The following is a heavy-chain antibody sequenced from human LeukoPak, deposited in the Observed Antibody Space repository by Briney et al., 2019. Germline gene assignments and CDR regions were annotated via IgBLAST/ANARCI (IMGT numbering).Heavy chain of an antibody. CDR1: GFTFRNYA. CDR2: ISYDGVYK. J-gene: IGHJ4*02. D-gene: IGHD3-16*01. Sequence: GRSLRLSCVASGFTFRNYAMHWVRQTPDKGLEWVAVISYDGVYKNYADSVKGRFTISRDNSKNTLYLQMNSLRGEDTAVYYCARDPGGGFNDYWGQGTLVTVSS. CDR3: ARDPGGGFNDY. V-gene: IGHV3-30*14.